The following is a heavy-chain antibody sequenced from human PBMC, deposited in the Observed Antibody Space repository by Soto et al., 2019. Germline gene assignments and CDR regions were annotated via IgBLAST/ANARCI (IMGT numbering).Heavy chain of an antibody. V-gene: IGHV4-34*01. CDR3: ARGKPLLLWFGGIDAFDI. J-gene: IGHJ3*02. D-gene: IGHD3-10*01. CDR1: GGSFSGYY. CDR2: INHSGST. Sequence: SETLSLTCAVYGGSFSGYYWTWIRQPPGTGLEWIGEINHSGSTNYNPSLKSRVTISVDTSKNQFSLKLTSVTAADTAVYYCARGKPLLLWFGGIDAFDIWGQGTMVTVSS.